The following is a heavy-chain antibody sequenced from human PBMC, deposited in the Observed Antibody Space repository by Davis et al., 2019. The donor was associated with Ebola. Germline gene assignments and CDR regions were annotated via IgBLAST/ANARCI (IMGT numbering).Heavy chain of an antibody. J-gene: IGHJ4*02. CDR2: VWYDGRNK. V-gene: IGHV3-30*02. D-gene: IGHD3-16*01. Sequence: GESLKISCAASGFTFSSYAMSWVHQAPGKGLEWVSLVWYDGRNKYYADSVKGRFTISRDNSKNTLYLQMNSLRAEDTAVYYCAKARRGEIDYWGQGTLVTVSS. CDR1: GFTFSSYA. CDR3: AKARRGEIDY.